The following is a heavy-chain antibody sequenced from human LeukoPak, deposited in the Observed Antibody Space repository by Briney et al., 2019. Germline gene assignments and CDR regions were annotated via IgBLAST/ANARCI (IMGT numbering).Heavy chain of an antibody. CDR2: ISVGNGNT. CDR1: GYTFTSYA. V-gene: IGHV1-3*01. J-gene: IGHJ3*02. CDR3: ARVRGAFDI. Sequence: ASVKVSCKASGYTFTSYAMHWVRQAPGQRLEWMGGISVGNGNTKYSPKFQGRVTIPKDTSASTAYMELSSLRAEDTAVYYWARVRGAFDIWGQGTMVTVSS. D-gene: IGHD2-8*01.